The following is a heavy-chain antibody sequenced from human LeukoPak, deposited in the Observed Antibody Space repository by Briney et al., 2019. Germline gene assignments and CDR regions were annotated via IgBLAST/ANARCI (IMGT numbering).Heavy chain of an antibody. D-gene: IGHD3-10*01. Sequence: GASVKVSCKASGYTFTGYYMHWVRQAPGQGLEWMGWINPNSGGTNYAQKFQGRVTMTRDTSISTAYMELSRLRSEDTAVYYCASLEYGSGSYYRDDAFDIWGQGTMVTVSS. CDR3: ASLEYGSGSYYRDDAFDI. CDR2: INPNSGGT. J-gene: IGHJ3*02. V-gene: IGHV1-2*02. CDR1: GYTFTGYY.